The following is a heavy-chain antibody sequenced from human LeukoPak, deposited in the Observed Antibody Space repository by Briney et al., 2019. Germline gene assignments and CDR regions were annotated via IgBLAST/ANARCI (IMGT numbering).Heavy chain of an antibody. CDR3: ARGALLNVFEY. D-gene: IGHD1-1*01. V-gene: IGHV4-59*01. CDR1: GDSIRNYF. CDR2: ISSRGAT. Sequence: SETLSLTCTVSGDSIRNYFWSWIRQPPGKRLGWIGYISSRGATMYNPSLESRLTFSVDTSKNQFSLMLRSVTTVDTAYYYCARGALLNVFEYWGPGSLVSVSS. J-gene: IGHJ4*02.